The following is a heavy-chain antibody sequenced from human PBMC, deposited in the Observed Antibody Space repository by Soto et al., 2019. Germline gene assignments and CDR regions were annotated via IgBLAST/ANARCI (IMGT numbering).Heavy chain of an antibody. D-gene: IGHD2-2*01. CDR3: VGLCRGTSCTDF. CDR1: GASLSGYS. V-gene: IGHV4-34*01. CDR2: INGSGNT. Sequence: SETLSLTCAVYGASLSGYSWSWIRQPPGKGLEWIGEINGSGNTNYNPSLKSRVTISEGSSRNQISLTLTSVSAADTAVYYCVGLCRGTSCTDFWGQGTLVTVSS. J-gene: IGHJ4*02.